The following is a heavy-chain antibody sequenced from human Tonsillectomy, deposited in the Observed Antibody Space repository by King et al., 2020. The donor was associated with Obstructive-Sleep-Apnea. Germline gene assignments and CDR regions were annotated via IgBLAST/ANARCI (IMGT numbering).Heavy chain of an antibody. CDR2: IKSKTDGGTT. CDR1: GFTFSNAW. V-gene: IGHV3-15*01. J-gene: IGHJ4*02. D-gene: IGHD5-12*01. CDR3: TVRKKGLRPNDY. Sequence: VQLVESGGGLVKPGGSLRLSCAASGFTFSNAWMSWVRQAPGKGLEWVGRIKSKTDGGTTDYAAPVKGRFTISRDNSKNTLYLQMNSLKTEDTAVYYCTVRKKGLRPNDYWGQGTLVTVSS.